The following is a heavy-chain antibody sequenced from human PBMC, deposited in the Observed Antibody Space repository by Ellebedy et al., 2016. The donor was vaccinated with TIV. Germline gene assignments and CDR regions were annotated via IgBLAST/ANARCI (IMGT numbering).Heavy chain of an antibody. CDR1: GFTVSSNY. V-gene: IGHV3-66*01. Sequence: PGGSLRPSCAASGFTVSSNYMSWVRLAPGKGLEWVSVIYGGGNTYYADSVRGRFPISRDNSKNTLYLQMNSLRAEDTAVYYCARANHPNYYNGMDVWGQGTTVTVSS. CDR3: ARANHPNYYNGMDV. CDR2: IYGGGNT. D-gene: IGHD1-14*01. J-gene: IGHJ6*02.